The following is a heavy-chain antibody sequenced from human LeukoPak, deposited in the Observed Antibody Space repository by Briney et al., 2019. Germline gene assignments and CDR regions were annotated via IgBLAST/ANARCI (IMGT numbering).Heavy chain of an antibody. CDR1: GGSISSSSYY. D-gene: IGHD1-1*01. V-gene: IGHV4-39*07. J-gene: IGHJ5*02. CDR2: IYYSGST. CDR3: ARIRRWAGTTRMNWLDP. Sequence: SETLSLTCTVSGGSISSSSYYWGWIRQPPGKGLEWIGSIYYSGSTYYNPSLKSRVTISVDTSKNQFSLKLSSVTAADTAVYYCARIRRWAGTTRMNWLDPWGQGTLVTVSS.